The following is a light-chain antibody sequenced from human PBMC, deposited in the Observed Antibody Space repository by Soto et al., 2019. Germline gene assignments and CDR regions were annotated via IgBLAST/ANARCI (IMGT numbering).Light chain of an antibody. CDR1: QSFSSSF. Sequence: EIVLTQSPGTLSLSPGERATLSCRASQSFSSSFLAWYQQKPGQAPRLLIYGASSRTTGIPDRFSGSGSGRDFTLTISRLEPEDFAVYYCHQYGSSPYTFGQGTKLEIK. CDR3: HQYGSSPYT. J-gene: IGKJ2*01. CDR2: GAS. V-gene: IGKV3-20*01.